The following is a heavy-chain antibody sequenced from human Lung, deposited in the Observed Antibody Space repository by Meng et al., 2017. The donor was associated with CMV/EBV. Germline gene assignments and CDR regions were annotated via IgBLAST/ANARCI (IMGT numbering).Heavy chain of an antibody. Sequence: SXTXSLTCTVLGGSISSYYWSWIRQPPGKGLEWIGYIYHSGSTNYNPSLKSRVTRSVDTSKNQFSLKLSSVTAADTAVFYCARDGSVLPIDYWGPGTLVTVSS. CDR3: ARDGSVLPIDY. V-gene: IGHV4-59*01. CDR2: IYHSGST. J-gene: IGHJ4*02. D-gene: IGHD6-19*01. CDR1: GGSISSYY.